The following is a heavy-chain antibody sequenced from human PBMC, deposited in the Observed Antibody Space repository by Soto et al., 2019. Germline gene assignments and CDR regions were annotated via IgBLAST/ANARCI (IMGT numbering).Heavy chain of an antibody. J-gene: IGHJ4*01. CDR1: GGSFTTYY. D-gene: IGHD2-15*01. CDR2: INHSGLT. Sequence: QVQLHQWGAGLLKPSETLSLTCTDYGGSFTTYYWCWIRQSPGKGLEWIGEINHSGLTNYNPSLQSRVTTSLYTCKNQFSLKLRSVTAADTAIYYCARTYGSESHCNYFDYWRRGTLVSVSS. CDR3: ARTYGSESHCNYFDY. V-gene: IGHV4-34*01.